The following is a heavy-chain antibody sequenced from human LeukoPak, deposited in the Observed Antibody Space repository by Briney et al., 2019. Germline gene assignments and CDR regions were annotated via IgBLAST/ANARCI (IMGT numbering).Heavy chain of an antibody. CDR2: IYYSGST. CDR3: ARLLHVLLWFGELSHNDAFDI. D-gene: IGHD3-10*01. Sequence: SETLSLTCTVSGGSISSSSYYWGWLRQPPGKGLEWIGSIYYSGSTYYNPSLKSRVTISVDTSKNQFSLKLSSVTAADTAVYYCARLLHVLLWFGELSHNDAFDIWGQGTMVTVSS. J-gene: IGHJ3*02. V-gene: IGHV4-39*01. CDR1: GGSISSSSYY.